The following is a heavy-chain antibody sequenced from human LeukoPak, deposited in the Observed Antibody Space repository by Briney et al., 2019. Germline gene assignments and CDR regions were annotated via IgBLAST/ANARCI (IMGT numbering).Heavy chain of an antibody. CDR3: ARVTCGGDCRAHYYYYHMDV. J-gene: IGHJ6*03. Sequence: GGSLGLSCAASGFPFSRYWMSWVRQAPGKGLEWVANIKEDGSDKYYVDSVKGRFTISRDNAKNLLFLQVSSLRAEDTAVYYCARVTCGGDCRAHYYYYHMDVWGKGTTVTISS. CDR1: GFPFSRYW. CDR2: IKEDGSDK. D-gene: IGHD2-21*02. V-gene: IGHV3-7*03.